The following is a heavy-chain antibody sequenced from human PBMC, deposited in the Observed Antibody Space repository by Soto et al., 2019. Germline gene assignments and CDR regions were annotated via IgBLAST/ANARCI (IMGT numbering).Heavy chain of an antibody. CDR1: GYSFTKHW. D-gene: IGHD3-22*01. CDR3: ASLAYYYGSSGYYPNKPFDY. V-gene: IGHV5-51*01. J-gene: IGHJ4*02. Sequence: GESLEIPCKGSGYSFTKHWIGLVRQMPGKGVEWMGIGYPGDSDTRYRPSFQGQVTISADKSISTAKLQWSSLQASDTAMYYCASLAYYYGSSGYYPNKPFDYWGQGTLVTVSS. CDR2: GYPGDSDT.